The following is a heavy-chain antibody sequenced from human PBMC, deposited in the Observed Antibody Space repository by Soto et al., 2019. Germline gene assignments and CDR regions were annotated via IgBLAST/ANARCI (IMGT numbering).Heavy chain of an antibody. CDR1: GGSIGNDDYS. J-gene: IGHJ4*02. CDR3: DRVIPATRYFAY. Sequence: PSETLSLTCTVSGGSIGNDDYSWSWVRQPPGKGLEWIGYIYHSGTTYYNPSLTSRVTISVDGSNNQFSLKLTSMTAADTAVYYCDRVIPATRYFAYWGQGILVTVSS. CDR2: IYHSGTT. V-gene: IGHV4-30-2*01. D-gene: IGHD2-15*01.